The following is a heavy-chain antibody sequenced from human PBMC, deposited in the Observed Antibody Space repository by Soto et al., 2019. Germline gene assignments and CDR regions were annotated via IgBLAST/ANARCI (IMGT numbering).Heavy chain of an antibody. CDR3: ARATPYSSCWYFDY. CDR2: IWYDGSNK. J-gene: IGHJ4*02. CDR1: GFTFSSYG. Sequence: QVQLVESGGGVVQPGRSLRLSCAASGFTFSSYGMHWVRQAPGKGLEWVAVIWYDGSNKYYADSVKGRFTISRDNSKNTLYPEMNSLRAEDTAVYYCARATPYSSCWYFDYWGQGTLVTVSS. V-gene: IGHV3-33*01. D-gene: IGHD6-19*01.